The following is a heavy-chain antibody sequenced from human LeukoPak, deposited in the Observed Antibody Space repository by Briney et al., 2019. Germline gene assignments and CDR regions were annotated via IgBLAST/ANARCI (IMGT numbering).Heavy chain of an antibody. CDR1: GYTFIGYY. Sequence: ASVKVSCKASGYTFIGYYIHWVRQAPGQGLEWMGRINHNSGGKIYAEKFKGRVTMTKDKSITTAYMDLSSLRSDDTAVYYCARTPLAGLERVDGFDYWGQGILVTVSS. D-gene: IGHD6-19*01. J-gene: IGHJ4*02. V-gene: IGHV1-2*06. CDR2: INHNSGGK. CDR3: ARTPLAGLERVDGFDY.